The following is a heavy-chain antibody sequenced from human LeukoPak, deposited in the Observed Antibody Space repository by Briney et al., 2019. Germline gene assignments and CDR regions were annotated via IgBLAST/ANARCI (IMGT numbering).Heavy chain of an antibody. J-gene: IGHJ2*01. D-gene: IGHD3-16*01. CDR3: ARDRGGPYWYFDL. Sequence: ASVTVSCKASGYTFTRFGISWARQAPGQGLEWMGWISGYNGNTNYAQKLQGRVTMTTDTSTSTAYMELRSLRSDDTAVYYCARDRGGPYWYFDLWGRGTLVTVSS. CDR1: GYTFTRFG. V-gene: IGHV1-18*04. CDR2: ISGYNGNT.